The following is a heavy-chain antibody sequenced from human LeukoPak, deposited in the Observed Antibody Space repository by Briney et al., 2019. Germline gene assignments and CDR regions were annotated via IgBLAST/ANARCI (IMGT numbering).Heavy chain of an antibody. CDR1: GGSISSGGYS. D-gene: IGHD2-2*01. Sequence: PSETLSLTCAVSGGSISSGGYSWSWIRQPPGKGLEWIGEINHSGSTNYNPSLKSRVTISVDTSKNQFSLKLSSVTAADTAVYYCANYHDAFDIWGQGTMVTVSS. CDR3: ANYHDAFDI. J-gene: IGHJ3*02. V-gene: IGHV4-34*01. CDR2: INHSGST.